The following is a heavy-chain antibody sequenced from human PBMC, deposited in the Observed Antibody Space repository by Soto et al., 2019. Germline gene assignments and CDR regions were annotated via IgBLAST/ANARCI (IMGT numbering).Heavy chain of an antibody. D-gene: IGHD2-2*02. CDR1: GGSFSGYY. CDR3: ARGVRCSSTSCYKEYFDL. CDR2: INHSGST. J-gene: IGHJ2*01. V-gene: IGHV4-34*01. Sequence: SETLSLTCAVYGGSFSGYYWSWIRQPPGKGLEWIGEINHSGSTNYNPSLKSRVTISVDTSKNQFSLKLSSVTAADTAVYYCARGVRCSSTSCYKEYFDLWGRGTPVPVSS.